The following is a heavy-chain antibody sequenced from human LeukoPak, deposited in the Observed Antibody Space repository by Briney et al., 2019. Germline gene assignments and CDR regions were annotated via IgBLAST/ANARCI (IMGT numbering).Heavy chain of an antibody. J-gene: IGHJ4*02. CDR2: IIPILGVA. CDR1: GGTFSSYT. V-gene: IGHV1-69*02. CDR3: TRSGFGGGVHFDY. D-gene: IGHD3-16*01. Sequence: SVKVSCKASGGTFSSYTISWGRQAPGQRLEWMGRIIPILGVANYAQKFQGRVTITADKSTSTAYMTLGSLRSEDNAVYYCTRSGFGGGVHFDYWGQGTPVTVSS.